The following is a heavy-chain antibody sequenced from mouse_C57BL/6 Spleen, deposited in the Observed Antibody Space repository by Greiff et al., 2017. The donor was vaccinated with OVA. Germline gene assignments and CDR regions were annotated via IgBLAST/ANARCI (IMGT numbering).Heavy chain of an antibody. D-gene: IGHD1-1*01. J-gene: IGHJ3*01. CDR1: GYSITSGYY. CDR3: ARYTTVEEGFAY. Sequence: ESGPGLVKPSQSLSLTCSVTGYSITSGYYWNWIRQFPGNKLEWMGYISYDGSNNYNPSLKNRISITRDTSKNQFFLKLNSVTTEDTATYYCARYTTVEEGFAYWGQGTLVTVSA. V-gene: IGHV3-6*01. CDR2: ISYDGSN.